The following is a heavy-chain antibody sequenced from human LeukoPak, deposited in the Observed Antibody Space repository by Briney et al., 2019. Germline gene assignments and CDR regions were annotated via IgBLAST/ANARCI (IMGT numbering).Heavy chain of an antibody. D-gene: IGHD6-13*01. J-gene: IGHJ4*02. CDR1: GGSISSYY. CDR2: IYYIGST. CDR3: ARYSSWYVDY. Sequence: PSETLSLTRTVSGGSISSYYWSWIRQPPGRGLEWIGYIYYIGSTNYNPSLKSRVTISVDTSKNQFSLKLSSVTAADTAVYYCARYSSWYVDYWGQGTLVTVSS. V-gene: IGHV4-59*01.